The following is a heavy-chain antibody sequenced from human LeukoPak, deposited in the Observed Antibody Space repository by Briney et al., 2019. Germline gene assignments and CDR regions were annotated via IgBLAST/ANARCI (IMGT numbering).Heavy chain of an antibody. CDR1: GGSVNGYY. J-gene: IGHJ4*02. V-gene: IGHV4-59*02. Sequence: SETLSLTCTVSGGSVNGYYWNWIRQAPGKGLEWIGFIHYSGLTVYSPSLQSRVSMPVDTSRNQFSLDLSSVTAADTALYYCARDPPEDEWNSLDSWGQGILVTVSS. CDR3: ARDPPEDEWNSLDS. D-gene: IGHD1-7*01. CDR2: IHYSGLT.